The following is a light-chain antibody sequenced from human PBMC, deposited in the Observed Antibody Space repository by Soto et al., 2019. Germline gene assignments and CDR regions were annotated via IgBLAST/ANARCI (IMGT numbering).Light chain of an antibody. V-gene: IGKV3-11*01. J-gene: IGKJ3*01. CDR3: QQRSNWLIS. CDR2: DGS. CDR1: QSVSGY. Sequence: ELVLTQSPATLSLSPGERATLSCRASQSVSGYLAWYQQKPGQAPRLLIYDGSHRAAGIPSRFSGSGSGTDFTLTISGLEPEDFAVYYCQQRSNWLISFGPGTKVDIK.